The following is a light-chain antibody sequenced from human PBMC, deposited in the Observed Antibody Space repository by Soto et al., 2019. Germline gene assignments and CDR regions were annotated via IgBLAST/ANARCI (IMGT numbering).Light chain of an antibody. J-gene: IGKJ4*01. Sequence: EIVLTXSPGTLSLSPGERATLSCRASQSVSSNYLVWYQQKPGQAPRLLVFDASNRATGIPHRFSGSGSGTDFTLTISRLEPEDFAVYYCQQYGSSPLTFGGGTKVEIK. CDR3: QQYGSSPLT. CDR2: DAS. CDR1: QSVSSNY. V-gene: IGKV3-20*01.